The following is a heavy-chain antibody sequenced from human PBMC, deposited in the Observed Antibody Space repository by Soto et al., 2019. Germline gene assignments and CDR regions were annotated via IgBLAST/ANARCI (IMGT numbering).Heavy chain of an antibody. CDR2: IRWTSGSI. D-gene: IGHD6-6*01. CDR1: GFTFDDYA. CDR3: AKDRGVYSSSSRYYYYYMDV. V-gene: IGHV3-9*01. J-gene: IGHJ6*03. Sequence: EVQLVESGGGLVQPGRSLRLSCAASGFTFDDYAMHWGRQAPGKGLEWVPGIRWTSGSIVYADSVRGRFTISRDNAKNSLYLQMNSRRAEDTALYYCAKDRGVYSSSSRYYYYYMDVWGKGTTVTVSS.